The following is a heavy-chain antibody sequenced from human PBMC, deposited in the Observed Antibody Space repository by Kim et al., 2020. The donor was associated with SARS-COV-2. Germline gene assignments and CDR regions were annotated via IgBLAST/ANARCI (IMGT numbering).Heavy chain of an antibody. D-gene: IGHD3-10*01. CDR2: IKSKTDGGTT. CDR1: GFTFSNAW. V-gene: IGHV3-15*01. Sequence: GGSLRLSCAASGFTFSNAWMSWVRQAPGKGLEWVGRIKSKTDGGTTDYAAPVKGRFTISRDDSKNTLYLQMNSLKTEDTAVYYCTTDSYYYGSGSYHYFDYWGQGTLVTVSS. J-gene: IGHJ4*02. CDR3: TTDSYYYGSGSYHYFDY.